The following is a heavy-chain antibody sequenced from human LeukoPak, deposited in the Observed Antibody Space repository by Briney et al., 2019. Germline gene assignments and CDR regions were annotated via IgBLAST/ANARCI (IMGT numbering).Heavy chain of an antibody. V-gene: IGHV3-30*18. D-gene: IGHD1-26*01. CDR2: ISYDGSNK. Sequence: QPGRALRLSCAASGFTLSSYDMHWVRQAPGKGLEWVTVISYDGSNKYYGDSVKGRFTISRDNSKNTLYLKMNSLRAEDTAVYYCAKEGSNGDFDYWGQGTLVTVSS. CDR1: GFTLSSYD. CDR3: AKEGSNGDFDY. J-gene: IGHJ4*02.